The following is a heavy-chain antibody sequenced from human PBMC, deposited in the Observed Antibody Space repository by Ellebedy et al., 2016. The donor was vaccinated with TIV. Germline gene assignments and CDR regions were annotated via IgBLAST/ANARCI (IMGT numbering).Heavy chain of an antibody. J-gene: IGHJ4*02. V-gene: IGHV4-59*01. D-gene: IGHD2-15*01. CDR2: IYYSGST. CDR3: ARGRGSCRGGGCPYFDY. Sequence: SETLSLXCNVSSGSIRSYYWNWIRQTPGKGLEWIGYIYYSGSTNYNPSLRSRVTISVGTSKNQFSLKLSSVTAADTAMYYCARGRGSCRGGGCPYFDYWGQGTLVTVSS. CDR1: SGSIRSYY.